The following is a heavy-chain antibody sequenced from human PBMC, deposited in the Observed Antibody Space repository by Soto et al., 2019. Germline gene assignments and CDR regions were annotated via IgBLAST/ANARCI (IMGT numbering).Heavy chain of an antibody. J-gene: IGHJ5*02. CDR2: IYYSGST. Sequence: SETLSLTCTVSGGSISSSSYYWGWIRQPPGKGLEWIGSIYYSGSTYYNPSLKSRVTISVDTSKNQFSLKLSSVTAADTAVYYCASEWFGEPKPLNWFDPWGQGTLVTVSS. V-gene: IGHV4-39*01. D-gene: IGHD3-10*01. CDR3: ASEWFGEPKPLNWFDP. CDR1: GGSISSSSYY.